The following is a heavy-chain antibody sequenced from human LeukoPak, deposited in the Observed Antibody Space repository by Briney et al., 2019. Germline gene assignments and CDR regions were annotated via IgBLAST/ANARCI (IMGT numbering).Heavy chain of an antibody. V-gene: IGHV3-23*01. CDR3: AKVPHTLYRNIVATIYRGVGYYFDY. J-gene: IGHJ4*02. CDR2: ISGSGGST. CDR1: GFTFSSFA. Sequence: PGGSLRLSCAASGFTFSSFAMSWVRQAPGKGLEWVSAISGSGGSTYYADSVKGRFTISRDNSKNTLYLQMNSLRAEDTAVYYCAKVPHTLYRNIVATIYRGVGYYFDYWGQGTLVTVSS. D-gene: IGHD5-12*01.